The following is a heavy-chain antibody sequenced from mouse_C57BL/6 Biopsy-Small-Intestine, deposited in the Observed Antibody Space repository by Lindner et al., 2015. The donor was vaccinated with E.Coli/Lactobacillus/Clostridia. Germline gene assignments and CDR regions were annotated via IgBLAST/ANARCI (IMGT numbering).Heavy chain of an antibody. J-gene: IGHJ3*01. D-gene: IGHD6-1*01. CDR1: GYGFTTYA. CDR3: ARVGGASGDYHAHFDY. V-gene: IGHV1-85*01. CDR2: ISTYNGNT. Sequence: SVKVSCKVSGYGFTTYAITWVRQAPGQGLEWMGWISTYNGNTKYAQKFQGRVTMTTDTSTTTAYMELKSLTSGDTAVYFCARVGGASGDYHAHFDYWGQGTLVTVS.